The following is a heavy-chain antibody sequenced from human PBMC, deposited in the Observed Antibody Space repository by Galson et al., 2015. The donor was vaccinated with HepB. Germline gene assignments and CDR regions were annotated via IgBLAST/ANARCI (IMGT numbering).Heavy chain of an antibody. V-gene: IGHV3-30-3*01. D-gene: IGHD3-10*01. CDR2: ISYDGSNK. J-gene: IGHJ4*01. CDR3: AREFAMIVRGLILRIFDF. CDR1: GFTFSSYA. Sequence: SLRLSCAASGFTFSSYAMHWVRQAPGKGLEWVAVISYDGSNKYYADSVKGRFTISRDNSKNTLYLQMNSLRAEDTAVYYCAREFAMIVRGLILRIFDFSGHGSLVTASS.